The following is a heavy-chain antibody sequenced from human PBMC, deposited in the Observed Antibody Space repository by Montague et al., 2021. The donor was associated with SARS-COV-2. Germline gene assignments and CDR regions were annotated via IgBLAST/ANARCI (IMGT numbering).Heavy chain of an antibody. CDR1: GGSISSDY. CDR2: VYYRGNN. CDR3: ARHYDHSSRVDT. D-gene: IGHD3-16*01. Sequence: SETLSLTCTVSGGSISSDYWTWIRQPPGKGLEWIGFVYYRGNNYXNPSLRSRVTISVDTSSNHFSLTLSSVTAADTAIYYCARHYDHSSRVDTWGQGALVSV. V-gene: IGHV4-59*08. J-gene: IGHJ1*01.